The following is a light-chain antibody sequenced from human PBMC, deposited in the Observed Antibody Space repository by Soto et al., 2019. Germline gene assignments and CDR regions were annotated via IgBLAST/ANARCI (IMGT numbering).Light chain of an antibody. CDR3: QQSYSTPKT. CDR2: AAS. V-gene: IGKV1-39*01. J-gene: IGKJ2*01. Sequence: DIKMTQSPSSLSASVGDRVTITCRASQSISTNLNWYQQKSGKAPKLLIYAASSLQSGVPSRFSGSGSGTDFTLTISSLQPEDFATYYCQQSYSTPKTFGQGTKLEIK. CDR1: QSISTN.